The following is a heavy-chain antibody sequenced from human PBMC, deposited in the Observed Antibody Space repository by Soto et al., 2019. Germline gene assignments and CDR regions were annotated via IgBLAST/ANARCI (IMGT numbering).Heavy chain of an antibody. J-gene: IGHJ4*02. CDR1: GFMFGSYW. CDR2: IKRDGSEK. Sequence: GGSLRLSCTASGFMFGSYWMTWVRHVPGKGLQWVANIKRDGSEKYYVDFVKGRFTISRDNADNSVFLDMNNLRVDDTATYYCARVRATDYEIDYWGQGALVTVS. D-gene: IGHD4-17*01. CDR3: ARVRATDYEIDY. V-gene: IGHV3-7*03.